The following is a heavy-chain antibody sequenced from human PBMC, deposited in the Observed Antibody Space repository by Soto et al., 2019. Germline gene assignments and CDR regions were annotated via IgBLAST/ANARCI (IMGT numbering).Heavy chain of an antibody. CDR1: GFTIGTNY. CDR2: IYGGGST. CDR3: VRAGWTEWFDP. V-gene: IGHV3-53*01. D-gene: IGHD2-15*01. J-gene: IGHJ5*02. Sequence: VGSLRLSCSASGFTIGTNYMSWVRQAPGKGLEWVSVIYGGGSTYYAESVRGRFTMSRDNSKNTVSLQMNSLTGADTAVYFCVRAGWTEWFDPWGQGTLVTVSS.